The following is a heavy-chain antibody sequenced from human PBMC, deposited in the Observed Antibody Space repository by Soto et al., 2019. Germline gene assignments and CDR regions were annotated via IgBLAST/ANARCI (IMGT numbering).Heavy chain of an antibody. D-gene: IGHD6-6*01. J-gene: IGHJ4*02. Sequence: WVSLRLSCAASGFTFSSYAMSWVRQAPGKGLEWVSVISGSDDSTYYADSVKGRFTISRDNSKNTLYLQMNSLRAEDTAVYYCAKRSSSSTFDYWGQGTLVTVSS. V-gene: IGHV3-23*01. CDR2: ISGSDDST. CDR1: GFTFSSYA. CDR3: AKRSSSSTFDY.